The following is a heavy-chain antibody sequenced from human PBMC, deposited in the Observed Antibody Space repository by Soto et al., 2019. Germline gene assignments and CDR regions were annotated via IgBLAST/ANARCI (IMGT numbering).Heavy chain of an antibody. Sequence: QVQLRQWGAGLLKPSETLSLTCVVSGGSFTDYKWTWIRQSPEKGLEWIGEIRHNGDTDSKPSLRSRLTMSLDTSKNQFSLHLSSVTSAYTAVYFCAGGPDYGDYDAWGQGTLVTVSS. D-gene: IGHD4-17*01. CDR1: GGSFTDYK. J-gene: IGHJ5*02. CDR2: IRHNGDT. CDR3: AGGPDYGDYDA. V-gene: IGHV4-34*01.